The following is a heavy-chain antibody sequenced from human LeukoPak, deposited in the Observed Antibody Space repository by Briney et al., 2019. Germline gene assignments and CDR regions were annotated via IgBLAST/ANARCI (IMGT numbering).Heavy chain of an antibody. Sequence: GGSLSLSRTASGFSSSDYSLNWVRQAPGKGLEWVSYIRSSSSTIRYADSVKGRFTISRDNAKNSLYLQMNSLRDEDTAVYYCARGLLGRGGGSFNYWGQGTMVTVSS. V-gene: IGHV3-48*02. D-gene: IGHD3-10*01. CDR3: ARGLLGRGGGSFNY. CDR1: GFSSSDYS. J-gene: IGHJ4*03. CDR2: IRSSSSTI.